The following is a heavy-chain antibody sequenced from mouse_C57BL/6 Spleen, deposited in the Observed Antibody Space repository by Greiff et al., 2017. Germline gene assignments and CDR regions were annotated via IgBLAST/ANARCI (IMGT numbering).Heavy chain of an antibody. CDR1: GYTFTDYN. CDR3: ARSYYGSSPYFDY. Sequence: VQLKQSGPELVKPGASVKIPCKASGYTFTDYNMDWVKQSHGKSLEWIGDINPNNGGTIYNQKFKGKATLTVDKSSSTAYMELRSLTSEDTAVYYCARSYYGSSPYFDYWGQGTTLTVSS. D-gene: IGHD1-1*01. V-gene: IGHV1-18*01. J-gene: IGHJ2*01. CDR2: INPNNGGT.